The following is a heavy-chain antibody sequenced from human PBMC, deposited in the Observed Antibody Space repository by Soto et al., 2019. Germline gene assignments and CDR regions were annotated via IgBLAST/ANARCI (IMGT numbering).Heavy chain of an antibody. CDR3: AREVGVDSSSGYYFDY. CDR1: GFTVSSNY. CDR2: IYSGGST. J-gene: IGHJ4*02. D-gene: IGHD6-13*01. V-gene: IGHV3-53*01. Sequence: GGSLRLSCAASGFTVSSNYMSWVRQAPGKGLEWVSVIYSGGSTYYADSVKGRFTISRDNSKNTLYLQMNSLRAEDTAVYYCAREVGVDSSSGYYFDYWGQGTLVTVSS.